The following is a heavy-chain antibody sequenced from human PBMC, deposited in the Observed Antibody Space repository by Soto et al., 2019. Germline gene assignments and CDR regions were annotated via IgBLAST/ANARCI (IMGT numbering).Heavy chain of an antibody. J-gene: IGHJ5*02. CDR1: GGTFSSYT. CDR2: IIPSLGIA. CDR3: AKTYYDSNGYYYFWP. V-gene: IGHV1-69*02. Sequence: QVQLVQSGAEVKKPGSSVKVSCKASGGTFSSYTISWVRQSHGQGLEWMGGIIPSLGIAHYAQKFQGRVTITADTSTSTAYMELSSLRSEDTAVYYCAKTYYDSNGYYYFWPWGQGTMVTVS. D-gene: IGHD3-22*01.